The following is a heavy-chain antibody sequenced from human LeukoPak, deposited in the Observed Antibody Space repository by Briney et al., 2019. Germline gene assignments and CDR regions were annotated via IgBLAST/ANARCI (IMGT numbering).Heavy chain of an antibody. CDR2: FDPEDGET. CDR3: ARGRGSSSWYYYYYMDV. D-gene: IGHD6-13*01. V-gene: IGHV1-24*01. Sequence: ASVKVSCKVSGYTLTELSMHWVRQAPGKGLEWMGGFDPEDGETIYAQKFQGRVTITADKSTSTAYMELSSLRSEDTAVYYCARGRGSSSWYYYYYMDVWGKGTTVTVSS. CDR1: GYTLTELS. J-gene: IGHJ6*03.